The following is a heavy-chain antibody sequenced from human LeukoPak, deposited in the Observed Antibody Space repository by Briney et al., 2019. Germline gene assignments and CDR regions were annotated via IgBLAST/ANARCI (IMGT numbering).Heavy chain of an antibody. J-gene: IGHJ6*03. Sequence: PGGSLRLSCAASGFTFDGYAMSWVRQAPGKGLEWVSGINWGGGSPAYADSVKGRFTISRDSAKNSLYMQMNSLRAEDTAFYYCARGGVAAPAVIGGRLYYYYHYMDVWGKGTTVTVSS. CDR1: GFTFDGYA. CDR2: INWGGGSP. V-gene: IGHV3-20*04. D-gene: IGHD2-2*01. CDR3: ARGGVAAPAVIGGRLYYYYHYMDV.